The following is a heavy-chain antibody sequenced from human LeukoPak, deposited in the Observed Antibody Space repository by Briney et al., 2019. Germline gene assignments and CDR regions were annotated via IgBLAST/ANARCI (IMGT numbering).Heavy chain of an antibody. CDR1: GFTFSNAW. Sequence: GGSLRLSCAASGFTFSNAWMSWVRQAPGKGLEWVGRIKSKTGGGTTDYAAPVKGRFTISRDDSKNTLYLQMNSLKTEDTAVYYCTTDFAYGDTSSYYFDYWGQGTLVTVSS. CDR3: TTDFAYGDTSSYYFDY. V-gene: IGHV3-15*01. CDR2: IKSKTGGGTT. D-gene: IGHD4-17*01. J-gene: IGHJ4*02.